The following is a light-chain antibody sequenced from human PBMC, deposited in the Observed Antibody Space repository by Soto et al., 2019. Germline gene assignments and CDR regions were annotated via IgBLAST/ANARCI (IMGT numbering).Light chain of an antibody. CDR3: QQYNSYRT. V-gene: IGKV1-5*01. Sequence: EIQMNQSPSSLSASVGDRVTITCRASQSISSWLAWYHQKPGKAPKLLIYDASSLESGVPSRFSGSGSGTEFTLTISSLQPDDFATYYCQQYNSYRTFGQGTKVDIK. CDR1: QSISSW. CDR2: DAS. J-gene: IGKJ1*01.